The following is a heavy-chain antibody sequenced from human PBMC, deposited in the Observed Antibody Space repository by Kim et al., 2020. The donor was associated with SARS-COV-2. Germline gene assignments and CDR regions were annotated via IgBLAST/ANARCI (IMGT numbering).Heavy chain of an antibody. CDR1: GFPFSNYA. J-gene: IGHJ4*02. Sequence: GGSLRLSCAASGFPFSNYAMSWVRQAPRKGLEWVSAISGHGSNTYYADSVKGRFTISRDKSKSTLFLQMNSLRGEDTAVYYCAKDLVGSGDYYNFIDCWGQGTLVTVSS. CDR3: AKDLVGSGDYYNFIDC. CDR2: ISGHGSNT. D-gene: IGHD3-10*01. V-gene: IGHV3-23*01.